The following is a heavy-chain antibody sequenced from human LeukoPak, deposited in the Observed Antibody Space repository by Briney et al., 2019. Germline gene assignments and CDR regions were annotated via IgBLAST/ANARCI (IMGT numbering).Heavy chain of an antibody. D-gene: IGHD2-21*01. CDR1: GYSISSGYY. CDR3: ARDDLIGPHSK. J-gene: IGHJ4*02. CDR2: IYHSGST. V-gene: IGHV4-38-2*02. Sequence: SETLSLTCTVSGYSISSGYYWGWIRQPPGKGLEWIGSIYHSGSTYYNPSLKSRVTISVDTSKNQFSLKLSSVTAADTAVYYCARDDLIGPHSKWGQGTLVTVSS.